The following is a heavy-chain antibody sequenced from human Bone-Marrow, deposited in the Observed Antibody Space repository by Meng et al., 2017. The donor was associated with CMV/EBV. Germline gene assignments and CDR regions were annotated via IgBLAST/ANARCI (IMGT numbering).Heavy chain of an antibody. CDR2: IKQDGSEK. Sequence: GESLKISCAASGFTFSSYWMSWVRQAPGKGLEWVANIKQDGSEKYYVDSVKGRFTISRDNAKNTMYVQMNSLRGEDTAVYYCTPQLGGVGTYWGQGTVVTVSS. J-gene: IGHJ4*02. CDR1: GFTFSSYW. V-gene: IGHV3-7*01. D-gene: IGHD2-21*02. CDR3: TPQLGGVGTY.